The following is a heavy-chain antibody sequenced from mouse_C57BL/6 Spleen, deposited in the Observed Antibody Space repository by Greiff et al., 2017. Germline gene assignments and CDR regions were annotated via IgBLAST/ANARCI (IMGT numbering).Heavy chain of an antibody. D-gene: IGHD1-1*01. CDR3: ARDYGSSYAMDY. Sequence: DVKLVESGGGLVKPGGSLKLSCAASGFTFSDYGMHWVRQAPEKGLEWVAYISRGSSTIYYDDKVKGRFTISRDNANNTLYLQMTSLRSEDTAMYYCARDYGSSYAMDYWGQGTSVTVSS. V-gene: IGHV5-17*01. J-gene: IGHJ4*01. CDR2: ISRGSSTI. CDR1: GFTFSDYG.